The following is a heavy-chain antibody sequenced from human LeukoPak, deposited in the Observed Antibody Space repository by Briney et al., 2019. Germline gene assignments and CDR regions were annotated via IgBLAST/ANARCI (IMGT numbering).Heavy chain of an antibody. V-gene: IGHV3-30*18. D-gene: IGHD1-1*01. CDR1: GFTFSSYG. J-gene: IGHJ6*02. CDR2: ISYDGSNK. CDR3: AKEPQKNDYYYGMDV. Sequence: GGSLRLSCAASGFTFSSYGMHWVRQAPGKGLEWVAVISYDGSNKYYADSVKGRFTISRDNSKNTLYLQMNSLRAEDTAVYYCAKEPQKNDYYYGMDVWGQGATVTVSS.